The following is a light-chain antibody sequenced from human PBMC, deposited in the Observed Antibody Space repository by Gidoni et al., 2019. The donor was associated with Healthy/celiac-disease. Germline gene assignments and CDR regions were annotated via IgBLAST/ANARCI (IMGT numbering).Light chain of an antibody. CDR1: SSDVGGYNY. J-gene: IGLJ1*01. Sequence: SALTQPRSVSRSPGQSVTISCTGPSSDVGGYNYVSWYQQQPGKAPKLMIYDVSKRPSGVPDRFSGSKSGNTASLTISGLQAEDEADYYCCSDAGSYTYVFGTGTKVTVL. V-gene: IGLV2-11*01. CDR2: DVS. CDR3: CSDAGSYTYV.